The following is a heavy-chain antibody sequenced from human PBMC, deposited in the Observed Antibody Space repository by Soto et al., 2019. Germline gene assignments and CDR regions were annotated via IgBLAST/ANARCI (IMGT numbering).Heavy chain of an antibody. CDR3: ARTGATHGDYLLRRRAFDI. D-gene: IGHD4-17*01. J-gene: IGHJ3*02. Sequence: ASVKISCKASGYTFTIYYMHWVRQAPGQGREWMGIINPSGGSTSYAQKLQGRVTMTRDTSTSTVYMELSSLRSEDTAVYYCARTGATHGDYLLRRRAFDIWGQGTMVTVSS. CDR2: INPSGGST. CDR1: GYTFTIYY. V-gene: IGHV1-46*03.